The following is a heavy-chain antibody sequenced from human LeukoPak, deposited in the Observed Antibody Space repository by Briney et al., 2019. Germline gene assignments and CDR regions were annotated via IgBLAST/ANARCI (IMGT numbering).Heavy chain of an antibody. CDR3: TIQCSGSSCRLPDV. Sequence: GPPRPSRAAPGFTLCSYVMSRVPPAPREGPGWVSTISENGAKTHYAASVKGRFTISRDDSKNTLYVQMNSLRVEDTAIYYCTIQCSGSSCRLPDVWGQGTTVTVSS. J-gene: IGHJ6*02. D-gene: IGHD2-15*01. V-gene: IGHV3-23*01. CDR1: GFTLCSYV. CDR2: ISENGAKT.